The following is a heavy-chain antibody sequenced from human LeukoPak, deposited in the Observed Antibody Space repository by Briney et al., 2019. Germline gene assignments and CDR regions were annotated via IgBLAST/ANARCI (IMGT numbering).Heavy chain of an antibody. CDR3: ASWNYEQRSGWYYLDY. D-gene: IGHD6-19*01. J-gene: IGHJ4*02. CDR2: IKQDGTET. CDR1: GLIFSRYW. Sequence: QPGGSLRLSCAASGLIFSRYWMSWVRQAPGKGLEWVGNIKQDGTETYYVDSVKGRFTISRDNAKNSLYLQMSSLRAEDTAVYYCASWNYEQRSGWYYLDYWGQGTLVTVSS. V-gene: IGHV3-7*05.